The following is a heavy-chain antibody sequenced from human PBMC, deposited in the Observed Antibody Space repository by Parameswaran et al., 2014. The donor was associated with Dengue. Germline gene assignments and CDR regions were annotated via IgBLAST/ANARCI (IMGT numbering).Heavy chain of an antibody. V-gene: IGHV3-48*04. CDR3: ARDQRSASGYSYGYSREYYYYGMDV. CDR2: ISSSSSTI. CDR1: GFTFSSYS. J-gene: IGHJ6*02. D-gene: IGHD5-18*01. Sequence: GESLKISCAASGFTFSSYSMNWVRQAPGKGLEWVSYISSSSSTIYYADSVKGRFTISRDNARNSLYLQMNSLRAEDTAVYYCARDQRSASGYSYGYSREYYYYGMDVWGQGTTVTVSS.